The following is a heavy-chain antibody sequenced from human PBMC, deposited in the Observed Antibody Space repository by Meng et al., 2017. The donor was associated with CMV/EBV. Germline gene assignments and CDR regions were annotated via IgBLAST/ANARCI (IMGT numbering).Heavy chain of an antibody. CDR2: INANSGGT. V-gene: IGHV1-2*02. D-gene: IGHD3-3*01. Sequence: ASVKVSCKASGYTFTGYYMHWVRQAPGQGLEWMGWINANSGGTNYAGKFQGRVTMTRDTSITTAYMELSRLRSDDTAVYYCARVTDFWSTPWGFDPWGQGTLVTVSS. CDR3: ARVTDFWSTPWGFDP. J-gene: IGHJ5*01. CDR1: GYTFTGYY.